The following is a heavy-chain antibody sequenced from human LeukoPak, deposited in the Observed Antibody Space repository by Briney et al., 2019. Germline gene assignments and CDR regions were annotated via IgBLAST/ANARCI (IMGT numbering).Heavy chain of an antibody. Sequence: GGSLRLSCAASGFTFSSYWMSWVRQAPGKGLEWVANIKQDGSEKYYVDSVKGRFTISRDNAKNSLYLQMNSLRAEDTALYYCARSLEPYYYGSGSQNFDYWGQGTLVTVSS. CDR1: GFTFSSYW. V-gene: IGHV3-7*03. D-gene: IGHD3-10*01. CDR2: IKQDGSEK. J-gene: IGHJ4*02. CDR3: ARSLEPYYYGSGSQNFDY.